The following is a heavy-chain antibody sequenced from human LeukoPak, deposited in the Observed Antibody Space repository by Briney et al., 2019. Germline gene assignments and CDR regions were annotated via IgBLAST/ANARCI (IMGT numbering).Heavy chain of an antibody. V-gene: IGHV3-23*01. CDR2: ISGSGGST. CDR1: GFTFSTYA. Sequence: GGSLRLSCVASGFTFSTYAMSWVRQAPGKGLEWVSAISGSGGSTYYADSVKGRFTISRDNSKNTLYLQMNSLRAEDTAVYYCAKGLYSSSPRGLLGYWGQGTLVTVSS. CDR3: AKGLYSSSPRGLLGY. J-gene: IGHJ4*02. D-gene: IGHD6-6*01.